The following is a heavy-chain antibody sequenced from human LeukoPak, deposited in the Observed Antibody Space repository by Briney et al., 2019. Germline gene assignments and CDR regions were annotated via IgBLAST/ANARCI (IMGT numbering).Heavy chain of an antibody. V-gene: IGHV3-23*01. J-gene: IGHJ3*01. CDR2: ILGGGGT. CDR1: GLIFHNYG. CDR3: GQDPNGNYIGAFDF. Sequence: GGSLRLSCAASGLIFHNYGLVWVRRAPGKGPECVSAILGGGGTFYADAVKGRLTTSKDNSKNTLYLQMNSLRAEDTATYYCGQDPNGNYIGAFDFWGRGTMVTVSS. D-gene: IGHD4-17*01.